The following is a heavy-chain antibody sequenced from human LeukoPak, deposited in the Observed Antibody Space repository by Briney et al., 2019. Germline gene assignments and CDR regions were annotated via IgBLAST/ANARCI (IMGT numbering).Heavy chain of an antibody. CDR3: AKRDGRGGATMGALDS. CDR2: IYYSRTT. Sequence: TSETLSLTCTVSGASISSGSHHWGWFRQSPGKGLEWIGSIYYSRTTYYNPSLNSRVTISVVTSKDQFSLQLNSVTAADTAVYYCAKRDGRGGATMGALDSWGQGSLVTVSS. J-gene: IGHJ4*02. V-gene: IGHV4-39*01. CDR1: GASISSGSHH. D-gene: IGHD5-12*01.